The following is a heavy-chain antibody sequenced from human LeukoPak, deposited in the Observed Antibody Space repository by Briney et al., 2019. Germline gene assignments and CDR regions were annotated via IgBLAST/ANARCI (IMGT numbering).Heavy chain of an antibody. CDR3: ARGADGVSSNSRGWFDP. Sequence: GGSLRLSCAASGFTFSSYSMNWVRQAPGKGLEWVAVISYDGSNKYYADSVKGRFTISRDNSKNTLYLQMNSLRAEDTAVYSCARGADGVSSNSRGWFDPWGQGTLVTVSS. J-gene: IGHJ5*02. V-gene: IGHV3-30*03. CDR1: GFTFSSYS. CDR2: ISYDGSNK. D-gene: IGHD2-15*01.